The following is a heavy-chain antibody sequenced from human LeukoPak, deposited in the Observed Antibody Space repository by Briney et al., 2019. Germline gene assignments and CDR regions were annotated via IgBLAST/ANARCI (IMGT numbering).Heavy chain of an antibody. J-gene: IGHJ3*02. V-gene: IGHV1-69*05. CDR2: IIPIFGTA. Sequence: SVKVSCKASGGTFSSYAISWVRQAPGQGLEWMGGIIPIFGTANYAQKFQGRVTITTDESTSTAYMELSSLRSEDTAVYYCARAWWSTGDDAFDIWGQGTMVTDSS. D-gene: IGHD2-8*02. CDR3: ARAWWSTGDDAFDI. CDR1: GGTFSSYA.